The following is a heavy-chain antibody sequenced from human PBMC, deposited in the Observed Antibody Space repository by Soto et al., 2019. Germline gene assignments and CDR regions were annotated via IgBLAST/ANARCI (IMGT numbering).Heavy chain of an antibody. D-gene: IGHD2-15*01. CDR1: GGSISSGGYY. CDR3: ARGSLNWFDP. V-gene: IGHV4-31*03. CDR2: IYYSGST. J-gene: IGHJ5*02. Sequence: SETLSLTCTVSGGSISSGGYYWSWIRQHPGKGLEWIGYIYYSGSTYYNPSLKSRVTISVDTSKNQFSLKLSSVTAADTAVYYCARGSLNWFDPWGEGTLVTVSS.